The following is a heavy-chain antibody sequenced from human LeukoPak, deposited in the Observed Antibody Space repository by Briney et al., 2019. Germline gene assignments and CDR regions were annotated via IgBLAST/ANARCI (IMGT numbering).Heavy chain of an antibody. D-gene: IGHD3-16*01. J-gene: IGHJ4*02. CDR1: GFTFSSYS. V-gene: IGHV3-48*01. CDR2: ISSSSNTI. CDR3: ASGGENY. Sequence: RTGGSLRLSCAASGFTFSSYSMNWVRQAPGKGLEWIPYISSSSNTIYYADSVKGRFTISRDNAKNSLYLQMNSLRAEDTAMYYCASGGENYWGQGTLVTVSS.